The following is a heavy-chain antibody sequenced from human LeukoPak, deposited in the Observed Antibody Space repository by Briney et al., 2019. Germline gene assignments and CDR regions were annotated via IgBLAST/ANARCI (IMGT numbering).Heavy chain of an antibody. V-gene: IGHV4-39*07. J-gene: IGHJ5*02. D-gene: IGHD3-9*01. Sequence: PSETLSLTCTVSGGSISSSSYYWGWIRQPPGKGLEWIGSIYYSGSTYYNPSLKSRVTISVDTSKNQFSLKLSSVTAADTAVYYCARDGRYSWFDPWGQGTLVTVSS. CDR1: GGSISSSSYY. CDR3: ARDGRYSWFDP. CDR2: IYYSGST.